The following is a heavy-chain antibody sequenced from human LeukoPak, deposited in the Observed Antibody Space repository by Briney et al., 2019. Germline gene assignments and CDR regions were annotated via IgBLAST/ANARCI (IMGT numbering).Heavy chain of an antibody. D-gene: IGHD3-22*01. Sequence: SETLSLTCTVSGGSISSYYWSWIRQPPGKGLEWIGYIYYGGSTNYNPSLKSRVTISVDTSKNQFSLKLSSVTAADTAVYDCARLEYYYDSSGLGYAFDIWGQGTMVTVSS. CDR3: ARLEYYYDSSGLGYAFDI. CDR1: GGSISSYY. J-gene: IGHJ3*02. CDR2: IYYGGST. V-gene: IGHV4-59*08.